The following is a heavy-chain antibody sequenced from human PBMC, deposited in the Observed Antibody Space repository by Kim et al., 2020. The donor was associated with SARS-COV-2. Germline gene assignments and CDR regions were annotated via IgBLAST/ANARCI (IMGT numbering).Heavy chain of an antibody. J-gene: IGHJ6*03. CDR2: ISFIGRT. D-gene: IGHD3-16*01. V-gene: IGHV4-39*01. CDR1: GGSISSSDYQ. CDR3: VRIYARYYYYYMDV. Sequence: SETLSLTCSVSGGSISSSDYQWGWIRRAPGKGLELIGTISFIGRTLHNPSLKSRVTVSIDPSKNQFSLNLSSVTAAATAVYYCVRIYARYYYYYMDVWGKGTTVTVS.